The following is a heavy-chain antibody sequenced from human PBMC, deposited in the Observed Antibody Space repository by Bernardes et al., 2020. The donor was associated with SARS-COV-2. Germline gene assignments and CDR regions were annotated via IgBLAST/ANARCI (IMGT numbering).Heavy chain of an antibody. Sequence: ASVHVSCKASVYTFTGYYILWVRHAPGQWLEWMGCIYPFSSDTIYAQKFQGRVTMTRDTSISTAYMELSRLGFDDTAMYYCGSVKWNQYDPFDLWGQGTMVTVCS. V-gene: IGHV1-2*02. CDR2: IYPFSSDT. CDR3: GSVKWNQYDPFDL. CDR1: VYTFTGYY. J-gene: IGHJ3*01. D-gene: IGHD1-20*01.